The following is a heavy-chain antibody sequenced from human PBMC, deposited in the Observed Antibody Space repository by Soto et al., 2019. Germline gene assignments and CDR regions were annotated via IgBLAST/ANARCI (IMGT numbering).Heavy chain of an antibody. CDR2: IYSGGST. D-gene: IGHD6-13*01. J-gene: IGHJ4*02. V-gene: IGHV3-23*03. CDR3: AKDRERDAWYEDY. CDR1: GFTFSSYA. Sequence: GGSLRLSCAASGFTFSSYAMSWVRQAPGKGLEWVSVIYSGGSTYYADSVKGRFTISRDNSKNTLYLQMNSLRAEDTAVYYCAKDRERDAWYEDYWGQGTLVTVSS.